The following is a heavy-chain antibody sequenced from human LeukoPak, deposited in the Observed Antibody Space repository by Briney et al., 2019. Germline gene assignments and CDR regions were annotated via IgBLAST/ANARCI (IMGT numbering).Heavy chain of an antibody. J-gene: IGHJ4*02. CDR1: GFTFSSYG. CDR3: AKGLQQLVINY. CDR2: ISYDGSNK. V-gene: IGHV3-30*18. Sequence: GGSLRLSCAASGFTFSSYGMHWVRQAPGKGVEGVAVISYDGSNKYYADSVKGRFTISRDNSKNTLYLQMNSLRAEDTAVYYCAKGLQQLVINYWGQGTLVTVSS. D-gene: IGHD6-13*01.